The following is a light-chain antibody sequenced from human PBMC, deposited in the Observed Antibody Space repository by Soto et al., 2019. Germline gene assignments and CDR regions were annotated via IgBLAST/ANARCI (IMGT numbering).Light chain of an antibody. Sequence: QLVLTQSASASSSLGASVKLTCTLSSGHSSYAIALHQQPPEKGPRYLMKLNSDGSHSKGDGIPDRFSGSSSGAERYLTISSLQSEDEADYYCQTWGTGIPVLGGGTKLTVL. J-gene: IGLJ2*01. V-gene: IGLV4-69*01. CDR3: QTWGTGIPV. CDR1: SGHSSYA. CDR2: LNSDGSH.